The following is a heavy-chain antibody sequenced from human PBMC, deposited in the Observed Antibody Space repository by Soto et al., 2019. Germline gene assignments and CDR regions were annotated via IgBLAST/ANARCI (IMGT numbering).Heavy chain of an antibody. CDR1: GYTFTDYY. CDR2: INPNSGGT. Sequence: ASVKVSCKASGYTFTDYYVHWVRQAPGQGLEWMGWINPNSGGTKSAQKFQGRVTMTRDTSVSTAYMELSRLRSDDTAVYYCARRKGDYYDSSGYHYYFDYWGQGTLVTVSS. J-gene: IGHJ4*02. V-gene: IGHV1-2*02. D-gene: IGHD3-22*01. CDR3: ARRKGDYYDSSGYHYYFDY.